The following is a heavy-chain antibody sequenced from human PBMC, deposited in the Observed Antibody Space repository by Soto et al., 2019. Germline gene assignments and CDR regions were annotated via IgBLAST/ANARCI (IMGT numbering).Heavy chain of an antibody. V-gene: IGHV1-69*13. D-gene: IGHD6-19*01. CDR2: IIPIFGTA. J-gene: IGHJ6*02. CDR3: ARVSAGIAVAGTGHTLDV. CDR1: GGTFSSYA. Sequence: ASVKVSCKASGGTFSSYAISWVRQAPGQGLEWMGGIIPIFGTANYAQKFQGRVTITADESTSTAYMELSSLRSEDTAVYYCARVSAGIAVAGTGHTLDVWGQGTTVTVSS.